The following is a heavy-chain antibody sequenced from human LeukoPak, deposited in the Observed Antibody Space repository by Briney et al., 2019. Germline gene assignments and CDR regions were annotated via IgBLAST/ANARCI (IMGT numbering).Heavy chain of an antibody. D-gene: IGHD2-15*01. CDR1: GFTFKLYW. Sequence: GGSLRLSCAVSGFTFKLYWMHWVRQALGKGPVWVSRINDDGSDTTYADSVKGRFTISRDDAKNMLFLQMNSLRAEDTAVYYCVRGGPSTWSWGQGTLVTVSS. J-gene: IGHJ5*02. CDR2: INDDGSDT. CDR3: VRGGPSTWS. V-gene: IGHV3-74*01.